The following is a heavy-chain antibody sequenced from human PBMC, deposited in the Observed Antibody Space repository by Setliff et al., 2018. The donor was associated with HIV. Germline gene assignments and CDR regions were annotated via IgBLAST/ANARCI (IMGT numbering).Heavy chain of an antibody. Sequence: GGSLRLSCVAPGDSLNYYAFSWVRQAPGRGLEWVSTIGGSSGRTDYAHSVKGRFTISRDLSTSMVFLQMDSLRAEDTALYYCAKGPKYRDIAYHFESWGPGTQVTVSS. D-gene: IGHD4-17*01. CDR1: GDSLNYYA. CDR2: IGGSSGRT. V-gene: IGHV3-23*01. CDR3: AKGPKYRDIAYHFES. J-gene: IGHJ4*02.